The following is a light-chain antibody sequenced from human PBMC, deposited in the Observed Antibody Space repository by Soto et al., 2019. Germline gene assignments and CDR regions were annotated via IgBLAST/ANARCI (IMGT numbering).Light chain of an antibody. J-gene: IGKJ3*01. CDR1: QGISSA. CDR3: QQFNSYPQFT. CDR2: DAS. V-gene: IGKV1-13*02. Sequence: AIQLTQSPSSLSASVGDRVTITCRASQGISSALAWYQQKPGKAPKLLIYDASSLESGVPSRFSGGGSATDFTLTISSLQPEDFATYYCQQFNSYPQFTFGPGTKVDIK.